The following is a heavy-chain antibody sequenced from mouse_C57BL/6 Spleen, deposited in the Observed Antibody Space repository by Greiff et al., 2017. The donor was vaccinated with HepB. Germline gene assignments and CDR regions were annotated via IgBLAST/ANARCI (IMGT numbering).Heavy chain of an antibody. V-gene: IGHV1-7*01. Sequence: QVRVKQSGAELAKPGASVKLSCKASGYTFTSYWMHWVKQRPGQGLEWIGYINPSSGYTKYNQKFKDKATLTADKSSSTAYMQLSSLTYEDSAVYYCARRSSSPYYFDYWGQGTTLTVSS. D-gene: IGHD1-1*01. CDR1: GYTFTSYW. J-gene: IGHJ2*01. CDR2: INPSSGYT. CDR3: ARRSSSPYYFDY.